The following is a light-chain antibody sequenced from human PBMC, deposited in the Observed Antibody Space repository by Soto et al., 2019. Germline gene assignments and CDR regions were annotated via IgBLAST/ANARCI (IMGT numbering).Light chain of an antibody. J-gene: IGKJ1*01. CDR1: QSVSSSY. Sequence: VFKQSVGTVSLSHGERATLSCRASQSVSSSYLAWYQQKPGQAPRLLIYGASSRATGIPDRFSGSGSGTDFTLTISRLEPEDYAVYYCQQYGHSLWTFGQGTKADI. V-gene: IGKV3-20*01. CDR3: QQYGHSLWT. CDR2: GAS.